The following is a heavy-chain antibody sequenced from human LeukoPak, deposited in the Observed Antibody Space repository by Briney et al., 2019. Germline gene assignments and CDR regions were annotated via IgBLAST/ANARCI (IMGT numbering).Heavy chain of an antibody. CDR3: AKAFRSGWSWFDP. V-gene: IGHV3-9*01. Sequence: PGRSLRLSCAASGFTFDDYAMHWVRHAPGKGLEWVSGISWNSGSIGYADSVKGRFTISRDNAKNSLYLQMNSLRAEDTALYYCAKAFRSGWSWFDPWGQGTLVTVSS. D-gene: IGHD6-19*01. CDR2: ISWNSGSI. CDR1: GFTFDDYA. J-gene: IGHJ5*02.